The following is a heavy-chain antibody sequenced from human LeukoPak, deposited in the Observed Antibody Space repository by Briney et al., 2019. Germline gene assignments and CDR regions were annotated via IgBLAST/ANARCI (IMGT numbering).Heavy chain of an antibody. V-gene: IGHV3-74*01. CDR2: INSDGSST. D-gene: IGHD5-18*01. CDR1: GFTFSSYW. CDR3: ARVSIAGYPYYYMDV. J-gene: IGHJ6*03. Sequence: GGSLRLSCAASGFTFSSYWMHRVRQAPGKGLVWVSRINSDGSSTSYADSVKGRFTISRDNAKNSLYLQMNGLRAEDTALYFCARVSIAGYPYYYMDVWGKGTSVTVSS.